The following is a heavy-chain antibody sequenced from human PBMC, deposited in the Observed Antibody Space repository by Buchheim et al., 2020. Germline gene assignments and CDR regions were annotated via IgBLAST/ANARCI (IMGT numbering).Heavy chain of an antibody. CDR1: GFTFSSHE. Sequence: EVQLVESGGGLVQPGGSLRLSCAAFGFTFSSHEMNWVRQAPGRGLEWVAYISSTGNTIYYADSLRGRFTISRDNSKNSLYLQMNSLRAEDTAVYYCAKTVNSLWDYWGQGTL. CDR3: AKTVNSLWDY. J-gene: IGHJ4*02. D-gene: IGHD1-1*01. CDR2: ISSTGNTI. V-gene: IGHV3-48*03.